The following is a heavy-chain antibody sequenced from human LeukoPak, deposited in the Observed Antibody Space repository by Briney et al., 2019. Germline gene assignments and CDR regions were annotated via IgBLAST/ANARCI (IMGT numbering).Heavy chain of an antibody. CDR2: IYYSGST. CDR3: ARVTPSIAAAGSGWFDP. D-gene: IGHD6-13*01. CDR1: GGSISSYY. V-gene: IGHV4-59*01. J-gene: IGHJ5*02. Sequence: SETLSLTRTVSGGSISSYYWSWIRQPPGKGLEWIGYIYYSGSTNYNPSLKSRVTISVDTSKNQFSLKLSSVTAADTAVYYCARVTPSIAAAGSGWFDPWGQGTLVTVSS.